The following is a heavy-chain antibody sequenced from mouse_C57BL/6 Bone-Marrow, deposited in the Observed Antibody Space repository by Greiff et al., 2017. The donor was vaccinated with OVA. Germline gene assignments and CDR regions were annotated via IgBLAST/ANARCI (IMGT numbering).Heavy chain of an antibody. CDR2: ILPGSGST. CDR1: GYTFTGYW. V-gene: IGHV1-9*01. D-gene: IGHD1-1*01. CDR3: ARYAVWTTVVAGGTGYFDV. Sequence: QVQLQQSGAELMKPGASVKLSCKATGYTFTGYWIEWVKQRPGHGLEWIGEILPGSGSTNYNEKFKGKATFTADTSSNTAYMQLSSLTTEDSGIYYCARYAVWTTVVAGGTGYFDVWGTGTTVTVSS. J-gene: IGHJ1*03.